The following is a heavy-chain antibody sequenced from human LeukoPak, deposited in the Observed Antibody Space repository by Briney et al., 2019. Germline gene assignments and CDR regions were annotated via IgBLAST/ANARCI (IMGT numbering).Heavy chain of an antibody. V-gene: IGHV1-69*13. CDR1: GYTFTSYA. D-gene: IGHD4-17*01. CDR2: IIPIFGTA. J-gene: IGHJ4*02. CDR3: ARARNYGDSTSVGYPDY. Sequence: ASVKVSCKASGYTFTSYAISWVRQAPGQGLEWMGGIIPIFGTANYAQKFQGRVTITADESTSTAYMELSSLRSEDTAVYYCARARNYGDSTSVGYPDYWGQGTLVTVSS.